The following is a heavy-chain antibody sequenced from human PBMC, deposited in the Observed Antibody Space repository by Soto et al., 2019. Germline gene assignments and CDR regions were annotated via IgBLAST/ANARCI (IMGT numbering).Heavy chain of an antibody. CDR1: GFTFSTYA. J-gene: IGHJ3*02. CDR2: VSGSGGST. D-gene: IGHD3-10*01. Sequence: GVLSLSCAASGFTFSTYAMSWVRQAPGNGLEWVSAVSGSGGSTFYANSVKGRFTISRDNSINTLYLQMNSLRTEDTAVYFCAHPRGFGVFDAYDIWGQGTMVTVSS. V-gene: IGHV3-23*01. CDR3: AHPRGFGVFDAYDI.